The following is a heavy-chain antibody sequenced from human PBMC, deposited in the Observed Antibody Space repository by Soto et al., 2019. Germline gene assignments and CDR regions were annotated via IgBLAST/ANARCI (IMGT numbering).Heavy chain of an antibody. D-gene: IGHD2-21*02. J-gene: IGHJ6*02. CDR3: ARDHDSRGDFYYYYGMDV. CDR2: IWYDGSNK. V-gene: IGHV3-33*01. Sequence: GGYLRLSCAASGFTFSSYGMHWVRQAPGKGLEWVAVIWYDGSNKYYADSVKGRFTISRDNSKNTLYLQMNSLRAADTAVYYCARDHDSRGDFYYYYGMDVWGQGTTVILFS. CDR1: GFTFSSYG.